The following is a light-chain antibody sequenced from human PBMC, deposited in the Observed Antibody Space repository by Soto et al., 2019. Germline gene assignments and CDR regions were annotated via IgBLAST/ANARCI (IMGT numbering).Light chain of an antibody. CDR1: SSNIGAGYD. J-gene: IGLJ3*02. CDR2: GNS. Sequence: QSVLTQPPSVSGAPGQRVSISCSGNSSNIGAGYDVHWYQQLPGTAPKLLIYGNSNRPSGVPDRVSGSKSDTSASLAITGLQTEDEADYYCQSYDSSLSGVVFGGGTKLTVL. V-gene: IGLV1-40*01. CDR3: QSYDSSLSGVV.